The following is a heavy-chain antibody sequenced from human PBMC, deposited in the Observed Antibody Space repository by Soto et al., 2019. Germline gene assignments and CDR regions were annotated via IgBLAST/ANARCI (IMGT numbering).Heavy chain of an antibody. J-gene: IGHJ6*03. D-gene: IGHD3-10*01. V-gene: IGHV1-46*03. CDR1: GYTFTSYY. CDR2: INPSGGST. Sequence: ASVKVSCKASGYTFTSYYMHWVRQAPGQGLEWMGIINPSGGSTSYAQRFQGRVTMTRDTSTSTVYMELSSLRSEDTAVYYCAREPGRITMVRGVRFPYYMDVWGKGTTVTVSS. CDR3: AREPGRITMVRGVRFPYYMDV.